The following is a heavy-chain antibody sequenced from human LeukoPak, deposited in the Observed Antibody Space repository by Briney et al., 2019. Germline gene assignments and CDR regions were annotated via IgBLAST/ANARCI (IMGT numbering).Heavy chain of an antibody. CDR1: GFIISYNY. CDR2: IYSAGDS. D-gene: IGHD2-21*01. CDR3: ASHYCSAGSCYFDG. J-gene: IGHJ4*02. V-gene: IGHV3-53*01. Sequence: GGSLRLSCVVSGFIISYNYMSWVRQAPGKGLEWVSLIYSAGDSYYADSVKGRFIISKDNSKNTVYLQMDRLRPDDTAVYYCASHYCSAGSCYFDGWGQGTLVTVSS.